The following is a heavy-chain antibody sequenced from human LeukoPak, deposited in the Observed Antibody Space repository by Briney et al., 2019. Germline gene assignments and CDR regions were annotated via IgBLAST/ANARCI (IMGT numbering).Heavy chain of an antibody. J-gene: IGHJ6*03. CDR2: IYISGST. D-gene: IGHD2-8*01. CDR3: AREILYRREGYYYYYMDV. Sequence: SETLSLTCTVSGGSISSGSYYWSWIRQPAGKGLEWIGRIYISGSTNYNPSLKSRVTISVDTSKNQFSLKLSSVTAADTAVYYCAREILYRREGYYYYYMDVWGKGTTVTVSS. CDR1: GGSISSGSYY. V-gene: IGHV4-61*02.